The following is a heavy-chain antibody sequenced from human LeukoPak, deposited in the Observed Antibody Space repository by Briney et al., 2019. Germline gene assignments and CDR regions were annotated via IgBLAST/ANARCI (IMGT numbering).Heavy chain of an antibody. V-gene: IGHV1-2*02. J-gene: IGHJ4*02. D-gene: IGHD6-19*01. CDR2: INPNSGGT. CDR3: ARGQQWLIAY. CDR1: GYTFTGHY. Sequence: ASVKVSCKASGYTFTGHYMHWVRQAPGQGLEWMGWINPNSGGTNYAQKFQGRVTMTSDTSITAAYMDLSRLTSDDTAVYYCARGQQWLIAYWGQGTLVTVSS.